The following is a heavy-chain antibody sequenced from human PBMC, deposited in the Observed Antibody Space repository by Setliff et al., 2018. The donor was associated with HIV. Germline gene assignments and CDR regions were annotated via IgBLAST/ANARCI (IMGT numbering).Heavy chain of an antibody. Sequence: SETLSLTCSVSGASISSGNSYWTWIRQPAGQRLEWIGRISTGWHTDYNPSLKSRLSISADTSRNHFSLQLTSVAATDTAIYYCAREGSHSHSWYNWCGPWGPGTLVTVSS. D-gene: IGHD6-13*01. CDR1: GASISSGNSY. J-gene: IGHJ5*02. V-gene: IGHV4-61*02. CDR3: AREGSHSHSWYNWCGP. CDR2: ISTGWHT.